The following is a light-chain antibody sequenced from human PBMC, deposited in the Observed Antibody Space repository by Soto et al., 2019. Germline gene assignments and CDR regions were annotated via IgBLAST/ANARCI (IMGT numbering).Light chain of an antibody. Sequence: EIVLTQSPGTLSLSPGERATLSCRASESVGSNLAWYQQKPGQAPRLLIHGASKRATGIPARFSGSGSGTDFTLTISSLQPEDFATYYCLQDYDYPRTFGQGTKVDIK. J-gene: IGKJ1*01. CDR3: LQDYDYPRT. CDR1: ESVGSN. V-gene: IGKV3-15*01. CDR2: GAS.